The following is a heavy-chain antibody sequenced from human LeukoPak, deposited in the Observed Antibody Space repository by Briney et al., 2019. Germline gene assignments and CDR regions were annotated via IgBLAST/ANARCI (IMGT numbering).Heavy chain of an antibody. D-gene: IGHD6-6*01. J-gene: IGHJ2*01. Sequence: PSETLSLTCTVSGGSISSYYWSWIRQPAGKGLEWIGRIYTSGSTNYNPSLKSRVTISVDKSKNQFSLKLSSVTAADTAVYYCARARGREYSSNLAYWYFDLWGRGTLVTVSS. CDR2: IYTSGST. CDR1: GGSISSYY. V-gene: IGHV4-4*07. CDR3: ARARGREYSSNLAYWYFDL.